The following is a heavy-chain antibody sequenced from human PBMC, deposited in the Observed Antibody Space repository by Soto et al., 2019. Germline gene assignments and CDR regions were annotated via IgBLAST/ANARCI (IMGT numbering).Heavy chain of an antibody. CDR1: GLMFTSSA. Sequence: SVKVSCKTSGLMFTSSAVQWVRQARGQRLEWVGWLVVGSGNTHYAQHFQERVTLTRDMSTGTAYMELSSLRSEDTAVYYCAAVPVLRFLKWLPAYFDYWGQGTLVTVSS. CDR2: LVVGSGNT. D-gene: IGHD3-3*01. V-gene: IGHV1-58*01. J-gene: IGHJ4*02. CDR3: AAVPVLRFLKWLPAYFDY.